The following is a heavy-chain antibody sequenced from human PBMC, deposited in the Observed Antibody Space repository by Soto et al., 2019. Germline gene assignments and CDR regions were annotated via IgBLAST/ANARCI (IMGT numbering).Heavy chain of an antibody. V-gene: IGHV1-18*01. CDR1: GYTFTSYG. Sequence: ASVKVSCKASGYTFTSYGISWVRQAPGQGLEWMGWISAYNGNTNYAQKLQGRVTMTTDTSTSTAYMELRSLRSDDTAVYYCAREVVVVEPMYYYYGMDVWGQGTTVTVSS. CDR3: AREVVVVEPMYYYYGMDV. J-gene: IGHJ6*02. D-gene: IGHD2-15*01. CDR2: ISAYNGNT.